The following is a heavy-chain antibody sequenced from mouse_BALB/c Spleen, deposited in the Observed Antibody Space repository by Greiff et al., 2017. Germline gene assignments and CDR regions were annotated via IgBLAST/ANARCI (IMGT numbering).Heavy chain of an antibody. CDR1: GYAFTNYL. V-gene: IGHV1-54*01. CDR3: ARLGLKDLAY. CDR2: INPGSGGT. Sequence: VQLQQSGAELVRPGTSVKVSCKASGYAFTNYLIEWVKQRPGQGLEWIGVINPGSGGTNYNEKFKGKATLTADKSSSTAYMQLSSLTSDDSAVYFCARLGLKDLAYWGQGTLVTVSA. D-gene: IGHD3-1*01. J-gene: IGHJ3*01.